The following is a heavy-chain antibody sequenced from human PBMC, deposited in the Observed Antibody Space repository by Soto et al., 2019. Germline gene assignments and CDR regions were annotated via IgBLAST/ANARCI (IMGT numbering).Heavy chain of an antibody. CDR1: GFTFSSYW. V-gene: IGHV3-7*01. CDR2: IKQDGSEK. D-gene: IGHD3-3*01. CDR3: ARESGSNYDFWSGSPEYYYYYYYMDG. J-gene: IGHJ6*03. Sequence: GGSLRLSCAASGFTFSSYWMSWVRQAPGKGLEWVANIKQDGSEKYYVDSVKGRFTISRDNAKNSLYLQMNSLRAEDTAVYYCARESGSNYDFWSGSPEYYYYYYYMDGWGKGTTVTVSS.